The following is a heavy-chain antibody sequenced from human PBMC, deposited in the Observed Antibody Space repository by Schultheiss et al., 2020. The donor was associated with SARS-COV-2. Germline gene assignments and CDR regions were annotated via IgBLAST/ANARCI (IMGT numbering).Heavy chain of an antibody. D-gene: IGHD2-2*01. Sequence: GGSLRLSCAASGFTFSTYVMSWVRQGPGQGLEWVGRIKSKTDGGTTDYAAPVKGRFTISRDDSKNTLYLQMNSLKTEDTAVYYCTTGAGMPLYYYGMDVWGQGTTVTVSS. CDR2: IKSKTDGGTT. CDR1: GFTFSTYV. CDR3: TTGAGMPLYYYGMDV. V-gene: IGHV3-15*01. J-gene: IGHJ6*02.